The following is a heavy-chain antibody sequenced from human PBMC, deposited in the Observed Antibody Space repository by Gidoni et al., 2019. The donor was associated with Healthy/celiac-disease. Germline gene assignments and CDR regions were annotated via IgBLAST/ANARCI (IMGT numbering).Heavy chain of an antibody. J-gene: IGHJ4*02. CDR1: GGTFSSYA. D-gene: IGHD3-22*01. Sequence: QVQLVQSGAEVKKPGSSVKVSCKASGGTFSSYAISWVRQAPGQGLEWMGGIIPIFGTANYAQKFQGRVTITADESTSTAYMELSSLRSEDTAVYYCASSRYYYDSSGYYPPDYWGQGTLVTVSS. CDR2: IIPIFGTA. CDR3: ASSRYYYDSSGYYPPDY. V-gene: IGHV1-69*01.